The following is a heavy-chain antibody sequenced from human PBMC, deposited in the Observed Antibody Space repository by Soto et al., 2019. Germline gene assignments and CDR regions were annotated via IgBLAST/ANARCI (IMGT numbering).Heavy chain of an antibody. CDR1: GFTFSTYP. CDR2: ISGSGIST. D-gene: IGHD4-4*01. Sequence: PGGSLRLSCAASGFTFSTYPMSWVRQAPGKGLEWVSGISGSGISTYYTDYVKGRFTISRDNSKNTVFLQMNSLREEDTAVYYCVKPPVITASYYYYDMDVWGQGTTVTVSS. J-gene: IGHJ6*02. V-gene: IGHV3-23*01. CDR3: VKPPVITASYYYYDMDV.